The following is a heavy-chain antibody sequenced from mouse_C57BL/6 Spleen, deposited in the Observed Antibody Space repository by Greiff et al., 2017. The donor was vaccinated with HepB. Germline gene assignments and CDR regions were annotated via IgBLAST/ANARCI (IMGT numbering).Heavy chain of an antibody. J-gene: IGHJ4*01. Sequence: VQLKESGAELVRPGASVKLSCTASGFNIKDYYMHWVKQRPEQGLEWIGRIDPEDGDTEYAPKFQGKATMTADTSSNTAYLQLSSLTSEDTAVYYCTAHDYDVDYYAMDYWGQGTSVTVSS. CDR2: IDPEDGDT. CDR3: TAHDYDVDYYAMDY. CDR1: GFNIKDYY. V-gene: IGHV14-1*01. D-gene: IGHD2-4*01.